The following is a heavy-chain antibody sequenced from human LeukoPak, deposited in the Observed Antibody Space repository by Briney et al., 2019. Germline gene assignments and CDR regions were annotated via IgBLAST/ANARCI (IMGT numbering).Heavy chain of an antibody. CDR1: GYTFTTYD. Sequence: ASVKVSFKASGYTFTTYDINWVRQATGHQGLEWMGWMNPNSGNTGYAQKFQGRVTITADESTSTAYMELSSLRSEDTAVYYCARGNSGYVSVTDDAFDIWGQGTMVTVSS. CDR2: MNPNSGNT. J-gene: IGHJ3*02. D-gene: IGHD5-12*01. V-gene: IGHV1-8*01. CDR3: ARGNSGYVSVTDDAFDI.